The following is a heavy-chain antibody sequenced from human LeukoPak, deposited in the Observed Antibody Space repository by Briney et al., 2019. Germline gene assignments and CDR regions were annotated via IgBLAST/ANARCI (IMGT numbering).Heavy chain of an antibody. D-gene: IGHD3-16*01. CDR2: ISSTSGTI. J-gene: IGHJ4*02. V-gene: IGHV3-48*01. CDR1: GFTFSSYG. CDR3: AKDIWDDYYFDY. Sequence: GGSLRLSCAASGFTFSSYGMNWVRQAPGQGLEWVSYISSTSGTIYYADSVKGRFTISRDNAKTSLYLQMNSLRAEGTAVYYCAKDIWDDYYFDYWGQGTLVTVSS.